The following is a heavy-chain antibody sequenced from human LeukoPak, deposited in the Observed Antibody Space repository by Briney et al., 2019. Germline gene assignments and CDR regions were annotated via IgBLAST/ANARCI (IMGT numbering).Heavy chain of an antibody. CDR1: GFTFSSYG. Sequence: PGGSLRISGAASGFTFSSYGIHWVRQFPGKGLVWVAFISYDGSTKYYADSVKGRFTIYRDNSKNTLYLQMNSLRAEDTAVYYCAKEACGGRCVSDYFDYWGQGTLVTVSS. CDR2: ISYDGSTK. V-gene: IGHV3-30*18. CDR3: AKEACGGRCVSDYFDY. D-gene: IGHD2-15*01. J-gene: IGHJ4*02.